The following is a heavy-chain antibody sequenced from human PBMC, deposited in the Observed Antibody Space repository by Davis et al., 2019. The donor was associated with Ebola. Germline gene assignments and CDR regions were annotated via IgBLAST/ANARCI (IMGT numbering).Heavy chain of an antibody. V-gene: IGHV1-2*02. D-gene: IGHD5-24*01. CDR3: ATGRGILHN. Sequence: ASVKVSCKTSGNPFGGYYLHWVRQAPGQGLEWLGWINSDNGDTNYAQKFHGRVTMTRDTSISTASMELSSLTSDDTAIYYCATGRGILHNGGQGTLVTVSS. J-gene: IGHJ4*02. CDR1: GNPFGGYY. CDR2: INSDNGDT.